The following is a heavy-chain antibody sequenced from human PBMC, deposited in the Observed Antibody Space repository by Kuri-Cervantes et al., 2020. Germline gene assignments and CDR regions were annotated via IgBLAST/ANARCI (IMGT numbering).Heavy chain of an antibody. D-gene: IGHD4-23*01. CDR3: ARGMHDYGGLNFDY. CDR1: GGTFSSYA. CDR2: ISAYNGNT. V-gene: IGHV1-18*01. Sequence: ASVKVSCKASGGTFSSYAIGWVRQAPGQGLEWMGWISAYNGNTNYAQKLQGRVTMTTDTSTSTAYMELRSLRSDDTAVYYCARGMHDYGGLNFDYWGQGTLVTVSS. J-gene: IGHJ4*02.